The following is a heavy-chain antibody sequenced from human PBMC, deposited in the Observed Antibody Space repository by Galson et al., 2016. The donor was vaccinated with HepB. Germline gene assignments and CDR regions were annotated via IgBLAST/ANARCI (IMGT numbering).Heavy chain of an antibody. CDR3: ARWITGFDS. CDR2: VSNSDSI. Sequence: SLRLSCAASGFTFSDHYMTWIRQAPGKGLEWLSYVSNSDSIYYADSVKGRFTASRDNAKDSLYLQMNSLTTEDTGVYYRARWITGFDSWGQGTLVTVSS. V-gene: IGHV3-11*04. CDR1: GFTFSDHY. D-gene: IGHD3-16*01. J-gene: IGHJ4*02.